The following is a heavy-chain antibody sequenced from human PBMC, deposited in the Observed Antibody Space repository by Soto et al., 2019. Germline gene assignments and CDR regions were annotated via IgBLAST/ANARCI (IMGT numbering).Heavy chain of an antibody. V-gene: IGHV4-30-4*01. Sequence: SETLSLTCTVSGGSISNDDYYWNWIRQPSGKGLEWVGYISYSGTTYYNPSLESRLTISVDTSKNQFSLKLSSVTAADTAVYYCVRDYNRGDWFGPWGQGTLVTVSS. D-gene: IGHD3-10*01. CDR2: ISYSGTT. CDR3: VRDYNRGDWFGP. J-gene: IGHJ5*02. CDR1: GGSISNDDYY.